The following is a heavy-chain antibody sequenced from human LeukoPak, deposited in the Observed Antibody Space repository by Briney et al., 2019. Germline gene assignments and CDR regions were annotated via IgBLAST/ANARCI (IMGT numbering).Heavy chain of an antibody. Sequence: GGSLRLSCAASGFTFRIYAMTWVRQSPGKGLEGVSAIRCSGGSTYYADSVKGRFTISRDNSRDTLSVQMNSLRAEDTPVYYCAKDRVATMASFDNWGQGTLVTVSS. CDR1: GFTFRIYA. V-gene: IGHV3-23*01. D-gene: IGHD5-12*01. CDR3: AKDRVATMASFDN. J-gene: IGHJ4*02. CDR2: IRCSGGST.